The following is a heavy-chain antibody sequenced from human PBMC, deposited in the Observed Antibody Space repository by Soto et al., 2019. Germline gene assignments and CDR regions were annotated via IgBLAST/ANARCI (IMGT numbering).Heavy chain of an antibody. J-gene: IGHJ3*02. CDR1: GFTFSSYW. V-gene: IGHV3-7*01. CDR2: IKQDGSEK. Sequence: EVQLVESGGGVVQPGGSLRLSCAASGFTFSSYWMSWVRQAPGKGLEWVANIKQDGSEKYYVDSVKGRFTISRDNAKNSPYLQMNSLRGEDTAVYYCAREKNVYRSSWKWDAFDIWGQGTMVTVSS. D-gene: IGHD6-13*01. CDR3: AREKNVYRSSWKWDAFDI.